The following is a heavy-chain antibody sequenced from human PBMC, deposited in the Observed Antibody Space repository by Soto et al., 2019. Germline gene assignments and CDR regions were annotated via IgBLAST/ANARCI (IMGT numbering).Heavy chain of an antibody. Sequence: EVQLLESGGGLVQPGGSLRLSCAASGFTFKNFAMRWVRQAPGKAMEWVSAIGGSGSGASYADSVKGRFTVSRDDSKSNLYLLLGGLRVDDTGLYYCAKGAVAYNGDWGWFELWGQGTLVTLPS. CDR3: AKGAVAYNGDWGWFEL. V-gene: IGHV3-23*01. CDR1: GFTFKNFA. J-gene: IGHJ5*01. CDR2: IGGSGSGA. D-gene: IGHD1-7*01.